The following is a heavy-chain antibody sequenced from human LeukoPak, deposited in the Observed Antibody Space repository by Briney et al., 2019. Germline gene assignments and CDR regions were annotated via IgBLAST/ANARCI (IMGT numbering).Heavy chain of an antibody. CDR2: IYYSGST. CDR3: ARVRGGYFDY. Sequence: SETLPLTCTVSGGSISSYYWSWIRQPPGKGLEWIGSIYYSGSTDYNPSLKSRVTISVDTSKNQFSLKLSSVTAADTAVYYCARVRGGYFDYWGQGTLVTVSS. J-gene: IGHJ4*02. D-gene: IGHD3-10*01. V-gene: IGHV4-59*08. CDR1: GGSISSYY.